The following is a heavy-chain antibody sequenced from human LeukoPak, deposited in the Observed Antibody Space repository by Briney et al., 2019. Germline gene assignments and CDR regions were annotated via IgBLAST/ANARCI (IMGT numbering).Heavy chain of an antibody. V-gene: IGHV3-30-3*01. J-gene: IGHJ3*02. D-gene: IGHD2-2*02. CDR3: ARDFWYCSSTSCYTREDDAFDI. Sequence: GGSLRLSCAASGFTFSSYAMHWVRQAPGKGLEWVAVISYDGSNKYYADSVKGRFTISRDNSKNTLYLQMNSLRAEDTAVYYCARDFWYCSSTSCYTREDDAFDIWGQGTMVTVSS. CDR1: GFTFSSYA. CDR2: ISYDGSNK.